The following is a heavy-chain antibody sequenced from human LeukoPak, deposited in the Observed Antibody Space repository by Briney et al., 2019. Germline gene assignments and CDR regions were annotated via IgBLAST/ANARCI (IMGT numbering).Heavy chain of an antibody. J-gene: IGHJ5*02. V-gene: IGHV4-39*01. Sequence: SETLSLTCTVSGVSISSSSYYWGWIRQPPGKGLEWIGSIYYSGSTYYNPSLKSRVTISVDTSKNQFSLKLSSVTAADTAVYYCARQTETYYYGSGSPNWFDPWGQGTLVTVSS. CDR2: IYYSGST. CDR1: GVSISSSSYY. CDR3: ARQTETYYYGSGSPNWFDP. D-gene: IGHD3-10*01.